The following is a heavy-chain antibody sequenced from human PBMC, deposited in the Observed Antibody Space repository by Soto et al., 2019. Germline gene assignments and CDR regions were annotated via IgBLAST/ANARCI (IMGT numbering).Heavy chain of an antibody. J-gene: IGHJ5*02. D-gene: IGHD3-16*01. CDR2: INRFSETT. Sequence: QVQLVQSGAEVKKPGSSVKVSCKASGGTFSSYGVTWVRQAPGQGLEWVGGINRFSETTNYAQRFQGRVTITADESTNTAYMELISLRSEDTAVYYCVRPGLKRGSSWFDPWGQGTLVIVSS. V-gene: IGHV1-69*01. CDR3: VRPGLKRGSSWFDP. CDR1: GGTFSSYG.